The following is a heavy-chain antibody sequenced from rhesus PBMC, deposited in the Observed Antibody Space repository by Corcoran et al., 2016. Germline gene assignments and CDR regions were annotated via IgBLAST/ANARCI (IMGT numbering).Heavy chain of an antibody. Sequence: EVQLVQSGAEIKKPGASVKISCKASGYTFTDYYLHWVRHAPGKGLEWMGRVDPEDGEAIHAQKLQDRITITADTSTSTAYMGLSSLRSEDTAVYYCAAAGGVWHWGQGVLVTVSS. J-gene: IGHJ4*01. V-gene: IGHV1-111*02. CDR1: GYTFTDYY. D-gene: IGHD2-39*02. CDR2: VDPEDGEA. CDR3: AAAGGVWH.